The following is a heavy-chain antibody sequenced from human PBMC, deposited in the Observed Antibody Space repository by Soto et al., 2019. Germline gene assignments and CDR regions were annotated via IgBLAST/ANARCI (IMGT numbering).Heavy chain of an antibody. CDR1: GFTFSSYG. Sequence: ESGGGVVQPGRSLRLSCAASGFTFSSYGMQWVRQAPGKGLEWEAVIAYDGSNKYYADSVKGRCTSSRDNTKNTLKLQMNSQRDEDTAVYYCAKPSWELDYVDHWGQGTMVSVAS. V-gene: IGHV3-30*18. CDR3: AKPSWELDYVDH. J-gene: IGHJ4*02. CDR2: IAYDGSNK. D-gene: IGHD1-26*01.